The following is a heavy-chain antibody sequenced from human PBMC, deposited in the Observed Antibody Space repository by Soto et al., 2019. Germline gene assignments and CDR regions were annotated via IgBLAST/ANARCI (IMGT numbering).Heavy chain of an antibody. CDR3: AKLGSNGWYDAFDI. D-gene: IGHD6-19*01. V-gene: IGHV3-23*01. CDR2: ISGSGTSS. J-gene: IGHJ3*02. Sequence: EVQLLESGGGLVQPGGSLRLSCAASGFTFSIYAMTWVRQAPGKGLEWVSTISGSGTSSYYADSVKGRFTFSRDNSKNKLYLQMNSLRDEDTALYYCAKLGSNGWYDAFDIWGQGTVVTVSS. CDR1: GFTFSIYA.